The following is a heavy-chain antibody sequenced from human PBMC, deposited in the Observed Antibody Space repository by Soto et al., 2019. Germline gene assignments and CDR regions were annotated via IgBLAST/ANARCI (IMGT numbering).Heavy chain of an antibody. D-gene: IGHD2-21*02. CDR1: GYTFTSYG. V-gene: IGHV1-18*04. Sequence: ASVKVSCKASGYTFTSYGISWVRQAPGQGLERMGWISAYNGNTNYAQKLQVRVTMTTDTSTSTAYMELRSLRSDDTAVYYCASEACGGDCYFDYWGQGTPVTVSS. CDR3: ASEACGGDCYFDY. CDR2: ISAYNGNT. J-gene: IGHJ4*02.